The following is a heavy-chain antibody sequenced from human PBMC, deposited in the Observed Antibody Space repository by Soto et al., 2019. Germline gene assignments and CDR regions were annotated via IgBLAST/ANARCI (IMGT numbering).Heavy chain of an antibody. CDR3: AREGRGVKVIDYYGMDV. D-gene: IGHD2-21*01. J-gene: IGHJ6*02. Sequence: ASVKVSCKASGYTFTSYYMHWVRQAPGQGLEWMGIINPSGGSTSYAQKFQGRVTMTRDTSTSTVYMELSSLRSEDTAVYYCAREGRGVKVIDYYGMDVCGQGTTVTVS. CDR1: GYTFTSYY. V-gene: IGHV1-46*01. CDR2: INPSGGST.